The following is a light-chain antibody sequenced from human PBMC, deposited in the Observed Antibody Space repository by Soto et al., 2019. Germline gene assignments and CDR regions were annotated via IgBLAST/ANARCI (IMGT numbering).Light chain of an antibody. J-gene: IGKJ2*02. CDR2: GAS. Sequence: EIVMTQSPATLSVSPGERATLSCRASQSVSSNLAWYQQKPVQAPRLLIYGASTRATGIPARFSGSGYGTEFTLTISSLQSEDFAVYYCQQYNNWPPWTFGQGTKLAIK. V-gene: IGKV3-15*01. CDR1: QSVSSN. CDR3: QQYNNWPPWT.